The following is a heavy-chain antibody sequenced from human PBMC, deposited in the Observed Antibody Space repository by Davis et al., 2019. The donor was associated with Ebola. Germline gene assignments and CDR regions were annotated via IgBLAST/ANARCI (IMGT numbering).Heavy chain of an antibody. D-gene: IGHD3-3*01. CDR3: NGVVIIRGSWFDP. CDR1: GGSFSGYY. Sequence: SETLSLTCAVYGGSFSGYYWSWIRQPPGKGLEWIAEINQSGNPRYNPSLKSRLTISLDTANNQFSLKLSSVTAADTAVYYCNGVVIIRGSWFDPWGQGTLVTVSS. V-gene: IGHV4-34*01. J-gene: IGHJ5*02. CDR2: INQSGNP.